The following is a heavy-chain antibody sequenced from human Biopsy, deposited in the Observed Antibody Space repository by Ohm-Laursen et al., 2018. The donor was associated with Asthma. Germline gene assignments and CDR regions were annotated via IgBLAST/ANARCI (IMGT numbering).Heavy chain of an antibody. D-gene: IGHD3-16*01. V-gene: IGHV4-30-4*01. J-gene: IGHJ4*02. CDR1: GGSISSGAYY. CDR2: IFYIGST. CDR3: ARRGGLGRYFDY. Sequence: TLSLTCTVSGGSISSGAYYWSWVRQPPGKGLEWIGYIFYIGSTYYNPSLKSRVAISLDTSKNQFSLKLSSVTAADTAVYFCARRGGLGRYFDYWGQGTLVTVSS.